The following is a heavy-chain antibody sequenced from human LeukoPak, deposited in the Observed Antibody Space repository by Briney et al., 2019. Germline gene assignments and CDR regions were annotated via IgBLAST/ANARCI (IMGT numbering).Heavy chain of an antibody. V-gene: IGHV1-2*02. D-gene: IGHD6-19*01. J-gene: IGHJ4*02. CDR3: ARWVSGWYFDY. CDR1: GYAFIGYQ. CDR2: INPNSGGT. Sequence: ASVKVFCKASGYAFIGYQMHWVRQAPGQGLEWMGWINPNSGGTNYAQKFQGRIIMTRDTSISAVYMELSRLRSDDTAVYYCARWVSGWYFDYWGQGTLVTVSS.